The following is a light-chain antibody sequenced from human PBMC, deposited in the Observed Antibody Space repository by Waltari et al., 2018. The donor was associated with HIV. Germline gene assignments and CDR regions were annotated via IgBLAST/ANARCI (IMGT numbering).Light chain of an antibody. V-gene: IGKV3-20*01. CDR2: GAS. CDR3: QQYGSSPLT. CDR1: QGVSSTY. J-gene: IGKJ1*01. Sequence: EIVLTQSPGTLSLSPGERATLSCRASQGVSSTYLAWYQQKPGQAPRLLISGASSRATGIPDRFSGSWSGTDFTLTISRLQPEDFAVYYCQQYGSSPLTFGQGTKVEIK.